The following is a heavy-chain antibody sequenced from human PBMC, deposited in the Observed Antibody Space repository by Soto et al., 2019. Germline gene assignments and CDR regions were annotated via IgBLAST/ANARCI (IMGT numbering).Heavy chain of an antibody. CDR3: ARARPDRASGYPLSTNYSYYVMDV. V-gene: IGHV4-59*01. J-gene: IGHJ6*02. CDR1: GFSISSYF. Sequence: SETLSLTCTVSGFSISSYFWSWIRQPPGKGMEWILYIYYNGSTNYNPSLKSRVTISVDTSKNQFSLKLSSVTAADTAVYYCARARPDRASGYPLSTNYSYYVMDVWGQGTTVTVSS. D-gene: IGHD2-2*01. CDR2: IYYNGST.